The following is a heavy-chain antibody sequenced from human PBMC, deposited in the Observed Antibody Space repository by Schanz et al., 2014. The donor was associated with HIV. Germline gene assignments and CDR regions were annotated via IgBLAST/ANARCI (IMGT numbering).Heavy chain of an antibody. CDR2: ISPYNGDR. J-gene: IGHJ4*02. CDR1: GYTFASYG. V-gene: IGHV1-18*01. D-gene: IGHD2-21*02. Sequence: QVQLVQSGAEVKKPGASVKVSCKTSGYTFASYGITWVRQAPGQGLDWVGWISPYNGDRKYDQKFQGRVTLTTDTSTNTAYMELRSLRSDDTAVYYCARSRYGDHPYYFDLWGQGTPVAVS. CDR3: ARSRYGDHPYYFDL.